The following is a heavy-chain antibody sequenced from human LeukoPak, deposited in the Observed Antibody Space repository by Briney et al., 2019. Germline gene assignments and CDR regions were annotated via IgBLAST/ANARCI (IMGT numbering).Heavy chain of an antibody. V-gene: IGHV1-18*01. J-gene: IGHJ6*03. CDR3: ARAAVAEHHTRNPYYYYYMDV. CDR1: GYTFTSYG. D-gene: IGHD6-19*01. CDR2: ISAYNGNT. Sequence: ASVKVSCKASGYTFTSYGISWVRQAPGQGLEWMGWISAYNGNTNYAQKLQGRVTMTTDTSTSTAYMELRSLRSDDTAVYYCARAAVAEHHTRNPYYYYYMDVWGKGTTVTISS.